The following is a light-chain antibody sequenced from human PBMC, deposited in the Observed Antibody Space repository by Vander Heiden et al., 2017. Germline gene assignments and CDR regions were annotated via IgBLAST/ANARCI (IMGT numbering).Light chain of an antibody. CDR1: QSISSY. V-gene: IGKV1-39*01. CDR2: AAS. CDR3: QQSVSSPYT. Sequence: FHITQSPSSLSASVGNTSTTSCLESQSISSYLNWYQQKAGKAPKLLIYAASNLRSSVPSRFSGSGSGTDFTLTINSLQPEDFATYFCQQSVSSPYTFGQGTKLEIK. J-gene: IGKJ2*01.